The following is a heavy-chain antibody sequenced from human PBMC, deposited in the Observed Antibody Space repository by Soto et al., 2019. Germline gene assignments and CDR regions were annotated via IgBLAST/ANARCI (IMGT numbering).Heavy chain of an antibody. CDR2: IYYSGST. Sequence: PSETLSLTCTVSGGSISSGDYYWSWIRQPPGKGLEWIGYIYYSGSTYYNPSLKSRVTISVDTSKNQFSLKLSSVTAADTAVYYCALSLWFGELVLGYGMDVWGQGTTVTVSS. CDR3: ALSLWFGELVLGYGMDV. D-gene: IGHD3-10*01. CDR1: GGSISSGDYY. V-gene: IGHV4-30-4*01. J-gene: IGHJ6*02.